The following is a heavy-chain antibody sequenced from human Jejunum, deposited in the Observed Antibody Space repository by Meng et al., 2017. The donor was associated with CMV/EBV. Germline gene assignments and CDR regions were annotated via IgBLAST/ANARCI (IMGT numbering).Heavy chain of an antibody. CDR2: IKYDGDT. J-gene: IGHJ6*02. D-gene: IGHD6-19*01. CDR1: GSFNSYY. Sequence: GSFNSYYWNWIRQSPGKGLEWIWEIKYDGDTTYNPSLKSRVTISVDTSENKFSLKLRSVTAADTAVYFCAGQSGWTNYYFSGLDLWGQGTTVTVSS. V-gene: IGHV4-34*01. CDR3: AGQSGWTNYYFSGLDL.